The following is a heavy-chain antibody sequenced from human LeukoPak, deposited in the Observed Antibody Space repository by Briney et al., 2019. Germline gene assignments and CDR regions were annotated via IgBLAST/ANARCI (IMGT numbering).Heavy chain of an antibody. CDR2: IYYSGSTST. CDR1: GGSISSSSYY. V-gene: IGHV4-39*07. Sequence: SETLSLTCTVPGGSISSSSYYWGWIRQPPGKGLEWIGSIYYSGSTSTYYNPSLKSRVTMSVDTSKNQFSLNLSSVTAADTAVYYCARLTTVTARTFDIWGRGTVVTVSS. D-gene: IGHD4-17*01. CDR3: ARLTTVTARTFDI. J-gene: IGHJ3*02.